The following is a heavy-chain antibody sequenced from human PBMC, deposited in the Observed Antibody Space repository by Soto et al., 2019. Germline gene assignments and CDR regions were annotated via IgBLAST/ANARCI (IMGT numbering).Heavy chain of an antibody. V-gene: IGHV4-34*01. CDR3: ARGSLVLRYFDWFEYLQH. Sequence: QVQLQQWGAGLLKPSETLSLTCAVYGGSFSGYYWSWIRQPPGKGQEWIGEINQSGSTNDTPSLMSRVTISVDTSKNQFSLKLSSVTAADTAVYYCARGSLVLRYFDWFEYLQHWGQGNLVTVSS. CDR1: GGSFSGYY. CDR2: INQSGST. D-gene: IGHD3-9*01. J-gene: IGHJ1*01.